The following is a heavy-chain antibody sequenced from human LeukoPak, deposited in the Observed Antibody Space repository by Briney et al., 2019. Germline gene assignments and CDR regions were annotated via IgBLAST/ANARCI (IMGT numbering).Heavy chain of an antibody. V-gene: IGHV3-53*01. J-gene: IGHJ4*02. CDR2: IYSGGST. CDR3: ARAYFTGYMVRGVIFDY. CDR1: GFTVSSNY. Sequence: GGSLRLSCAASGFTVSSNYMSWVRQAPGKGLEWVSVIYSGGSTYYADSVKGRFTISRDNSKNTLYLQMNSLRAEDTAVYYCARAYFTGYMVRGVIFDYWGQGTLVTVSS. D-gene: IGHD3-10*01.